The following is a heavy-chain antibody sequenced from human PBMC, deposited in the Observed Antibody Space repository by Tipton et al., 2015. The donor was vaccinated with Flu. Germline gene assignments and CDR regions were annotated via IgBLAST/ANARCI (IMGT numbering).Heavy chain of an antibody. D-gene: IGHD2-15*01. Sequence: QSGSEVKKPGASVTVSCKASGYTFTSYYMHWVRQAPGQGLEWMGGIIPIFGTANYAQKFQGRVTITADESTSTAYMELSSLRSEDTAVYYCARGEAVVAAWYAFDIWGQGTMVTVSS. V-gene: IGHV1-69*13. CDR1: GYTFTSYY. CDR2: IIPIFGTA. J-gene: IGHJ3*02. CDR3: ARGEAVVAAWYAFDI.